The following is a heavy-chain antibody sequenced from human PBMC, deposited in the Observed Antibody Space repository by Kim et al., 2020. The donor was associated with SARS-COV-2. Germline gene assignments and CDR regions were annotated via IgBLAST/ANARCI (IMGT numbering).Heavy chain of an antibody. D-gene: IGHD6-19*01. Sequence: GESLKISCKGSGYSFTSYWIGWVRQMPGKGLEWMGIIYPGDSDTRYSPSFQGQVTISADKSISTAYLQWSSLKASDTAMYYCARHLGSGWIGVAFDIWGQGTMVTVSS. CDR2: IYPGDSDT. V-gene: IGHV5-51*01. J-gene: IGHJ3*02. CDR3: ARHLGSGWIGVAFDI. CDR1: GYSFTSYW.